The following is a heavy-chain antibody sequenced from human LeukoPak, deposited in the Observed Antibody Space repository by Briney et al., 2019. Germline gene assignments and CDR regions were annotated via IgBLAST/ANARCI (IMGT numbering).Heavy chain of an antibody. Sequence: GGSLRLSCAVSGFIFGSYWMDWVRQAPGKGLEWVASIKHDGSEKYYVDSVRGRFTISRDNTMNSLYLQMSSLRAEDTAVYYCATDRGWRTSGYYLYYFEYWGQGTLVTYSS. CDR2: IKHDGSEK. CDR1: GFIFGSYW. D-gene: IGHD3-3*01. J-gene: IGHJ4*02. CDR3: ATDRGWRTSGYYLYYFEY. V-gene: IGHV3-7*01.